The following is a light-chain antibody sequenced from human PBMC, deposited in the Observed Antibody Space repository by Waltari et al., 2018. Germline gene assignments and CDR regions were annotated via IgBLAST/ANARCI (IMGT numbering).Light chain of an antibody. CDR1: QRISSD. Sequence: EIVLTQSPNTLSVSPGDVATLSCRASQRISSDLAWFQQKPGQGPRLLIYAASTRATGVPPRFSGSGSGTEFTLTISSIQSEDFAVYYCQQYTNWPPEYTFGQGTKLEIK. V-gene: IGKV3-15*01. CDR2: AAS. CDR3: QQYTNWPPEYT. J-gene: IGKJ2*01.